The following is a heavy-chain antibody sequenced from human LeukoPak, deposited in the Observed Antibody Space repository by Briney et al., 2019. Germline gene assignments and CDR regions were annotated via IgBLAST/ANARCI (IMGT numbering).Heavy chain of an antibody. CDR1: GYTFTSYG. J-gene: IGHJ6*02. CDR2: ISAYNGNT. CDR3: ASGGPESSSWYRGTPLYYYGMDV. V-gene: IGHV1-18*01. Sequence: ASVKVSCKASGYTFTSYGISWVRQAPGQGLEWMGWISAYNGNTNYAQKLQGRVTMTTDTSTSTPYMELRSLRSDDTAVYYCASGGPESSSWYRGTPLYYYGMDVWGQGTTVTVSS. D-gene: IGHD6-13*01.